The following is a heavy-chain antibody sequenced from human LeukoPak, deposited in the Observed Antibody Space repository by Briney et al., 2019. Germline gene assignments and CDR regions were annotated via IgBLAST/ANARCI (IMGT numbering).Heavy chain of an antibody. CDR3: ARDRVQLWLPPDYGMDV. D-gene: IGHD5-18*01. Sequence: PGGSLRLSCAASGFTFSSYGMHWVRQAPGKGLEWVAVTWYDGSNKYYADSVKGRFTISRDNSKNTLYLQMNSLRAEDTAVYYCARDRVQLWLPPDYGMDVWGQGTTVTVSS. V-gene: IGHV3-33*01. J-gene: IGHJ6*02. CDR1: GFTFSSYG. CDR2: TWYDGSNK.